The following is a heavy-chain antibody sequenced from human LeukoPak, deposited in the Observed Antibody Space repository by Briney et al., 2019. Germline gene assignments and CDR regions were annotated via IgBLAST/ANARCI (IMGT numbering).Heavy chain of an antibody. CDR3: ARGRGELLSFDY. J-gene: IGHJ4*02. D-gene: IGHD3-10*01. CDR1: DASISSGHYF. V-gene: IGHV4-31*03. Sequence: TSETLSLTCTVSDASISSGHYFWTWIRQHPAKGLEWVGYIYYSGSSYYNPSLRSRVTISLVSSKNQFSLKLSSVTAADTAMYYCARGRGELLSFDYWGQGTLVTVSS. CDR2: IYYSGSS.